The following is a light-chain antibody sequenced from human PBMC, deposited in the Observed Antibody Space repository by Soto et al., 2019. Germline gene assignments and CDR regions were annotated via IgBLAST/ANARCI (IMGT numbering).Light chain of an antibody. V-gene: IGKV4-1*01. J-gene: IGKJ4*01. CDR3: QQYYSTPLT. CDR1: QSVLYSSNNKNY. CDR2: WAS. Sequence: DIVMTQSPDSLAVSLGERATINCKSSQSVLYSSNNKNYLAWYQQKPGQPPKLLIYWASTRESGVPDRFSGSGSGTDFTLTIRSLQAEDVAVYYCQQYYSTPLTFGGGTKVEFK.